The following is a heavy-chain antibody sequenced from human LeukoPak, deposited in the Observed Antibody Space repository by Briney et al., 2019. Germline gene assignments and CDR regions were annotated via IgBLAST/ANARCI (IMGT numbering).Heavy chain of an antibody. CDR3: ACDFRYLGHDF. D-gene: IGHD2-21*02. V-gene: IGHV3-11*01. J-gene: IGHJ4*02. Sequence: GGSLRLSCTASAFTLGDFYMSWIRQAPGKGLEWIAYISNVGLTTYYAESVKGRFTISRDNAKNSLYLQMNSLRPEDTAVYYCACDFRYLGHDFWGQGSLVIVSS. CDR1: AFTLGDFY. CDR2: ISNVGLTT.